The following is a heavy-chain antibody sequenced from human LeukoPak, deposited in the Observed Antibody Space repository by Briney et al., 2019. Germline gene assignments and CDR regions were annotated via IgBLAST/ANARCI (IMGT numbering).Heavy chain of an antibody. CDR2: IKQDGSEK. J-gene: IGHJ4*02. D-gene: IGHD4-17*01. CDR1: GFTFSNCW. CDR3: VTETTVTGWGY. Sequence: GGSLRLSCAASGFTFSNCWMSWVRQAPGKGLEWVANIKQDGSEKYYVDSVKGRFTVSRDNAKNSLFLQMNSLRAEDTAMYYCVTETTVTGWGYWGQGTLVTVSS. V-gene: IGHV3-7*01.